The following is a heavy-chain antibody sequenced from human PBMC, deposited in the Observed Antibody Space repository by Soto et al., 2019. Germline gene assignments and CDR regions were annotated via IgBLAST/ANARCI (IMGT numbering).Heavy chain of an antibody. CDR2: PYYRSKWYN. J-gene: IGHJ6*02. V-gene: IGHV6-1*01. CDR1: GDSVSSTSAA. D-gene: IGHD3-10*02. CDR3: ASAPHDYVYGYYFYGMDV. Sequence: SHTLLLTCAISGDSVSSTSAAWNWIRESPSRGLEWLGRPYYRSKWYNDSAVSLKSRITINPDTSKNQFSLQLNSVTPEDTAVYYCASAPHDYVYGYYFYGMDVWGQGTTVTVSS.